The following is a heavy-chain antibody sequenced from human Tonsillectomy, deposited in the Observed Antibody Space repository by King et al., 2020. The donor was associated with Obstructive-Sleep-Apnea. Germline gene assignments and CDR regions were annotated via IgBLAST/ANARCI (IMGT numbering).Heavy chain of an antibody. J-gene: IGHJ4*02. V-gene: IGHV3-48*04. CDR2: ITTSGNTI. Sequence: VQLVESGGGLVQPGGSLRLSCAASGFTFSSYSMNWVRQAPGKGLEGVLYITTSGNTIYYADSVRGRFTISRDNAKNSLYLQMNSLRAEDTAVYYCARDSGDSGYDSRPIWGQGILVTVSS. CDR3: ARDSGDSGYDSRPI. D-gene: IGHD5-12*01. CDR1: GFTFSSYS.